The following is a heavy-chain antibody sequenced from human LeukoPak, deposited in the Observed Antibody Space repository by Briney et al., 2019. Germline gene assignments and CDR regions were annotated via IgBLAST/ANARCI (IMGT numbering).Heavy chain of an antibody. V-gene: IGHV3-48*01. CDR3: ARTGYYGSGAH. CDR1: GFTFTTYS. D-gene: IGHD3-10*01. CDR2: ISPSSSTI. Sequence: GGSLRLSCAASGFTFTTYSMNWVRQAPGKGLEWVSYISPSSSTIYYADSVKGRFTISRDNAKNSLYLQMNSLRAEDTAVYYCARTGYYGSGAHWGQGTLVTVSS. J-gene: IGHJ4*02.